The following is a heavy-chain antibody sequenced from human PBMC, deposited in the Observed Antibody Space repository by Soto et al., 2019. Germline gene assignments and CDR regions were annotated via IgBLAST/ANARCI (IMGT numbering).Heavy chain of an antibody. D-gene: IGHD4-4*01. CDR1: GYSFTSYW. V-gene: IGHV5-10-1*01. CDR2: IDPSDSYT. Sequence: GESLKISCTGSGYSFTSYWISWVRQMREKGLERMGRIDPSDSYTNYSPSFQGHVTISADKSITTAYLQWSSLKASDTALYYCASFSNYPYYYGMDVWGQGTTVTVSS. J-gene: IGHJ6*02. CDR3: ASFSNYPYYYGMDV.